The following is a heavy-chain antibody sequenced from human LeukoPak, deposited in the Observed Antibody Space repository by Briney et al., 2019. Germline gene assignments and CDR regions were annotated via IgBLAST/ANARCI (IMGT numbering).Heavy chain of an antibody. V-gene: IGHV3-23*01. J-gene: IGHJ3*02. CDR2: ISGSGGST. CDR3: AKDLLDIVVVIAINDAFDI. CDR1: GFTFSSYA. D-gene: IGHD2-21*01. Sequence: GGSLRLSCAASGFTFSSYAMSWVRRAPGKGLEWVSAISGSGGSTYYADSVKGRFTISRDNSKNTLYLQMNSLRAEDTAVYYCAKDLLDIVVVIAINDAFDIWGQGTMVTVSS.